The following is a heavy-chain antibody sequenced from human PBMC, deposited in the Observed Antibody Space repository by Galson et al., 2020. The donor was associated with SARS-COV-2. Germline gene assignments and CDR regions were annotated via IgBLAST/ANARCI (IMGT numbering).Heavy chain of an antibody. J-gene: IGHJ4*02. Sequence: SETLSLTCAVSGGSISSGGYSWSWIRQPPGKGLEWIGYIYHSGSTYYNPSLKSRVTISVDRSKNQFSLKLSSVTAADTAVYYCARGGGSYCGGDCYFDYWGQGTLVTVSS. V-gene: IGHV4-30-2*01. D-gene: IGHD2-21*02. CDR2: IYHSGST. CDR3: ARGGGSYCGGDCYFDY. CDR1: GGSISSGGYS.